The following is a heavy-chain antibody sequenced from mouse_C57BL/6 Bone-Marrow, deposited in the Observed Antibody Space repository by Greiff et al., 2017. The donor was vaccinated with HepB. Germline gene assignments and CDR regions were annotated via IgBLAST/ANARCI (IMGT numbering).Heavy chain of an antibody. CDR1: GYAFSSSW. J-gene: IGHJ2*01. CDR2: IYPGDGDT. Sequence: QVQLQQSGPELVKPGASVKISCKASGYAFSSSWMNWVKQRPGKGLEWIGRIYPGDGDTNYNGKFKGKATLTADKSSSTAYMQLSSLTSEDSAVYFCARVYRFDYWGQGTTLTVSS. V-gene: IGHV1-82*01. CDR3: ARVYRFDY. D-gene: IGHD1-1*01.